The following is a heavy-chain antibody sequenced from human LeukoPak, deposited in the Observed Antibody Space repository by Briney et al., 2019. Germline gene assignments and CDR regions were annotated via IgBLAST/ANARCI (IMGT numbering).Heavy chain of an antibody. V-gene: IGHV1-24*01. D-gene: IGHD2-2*01. J-gene: IGHJ4*02. CDR1: GYTLTELS. CDR3: ATNLPAAGYYFDY. CDR2: FDPEDGET. Sequence: ASVKVSCKVSGYTLTELSMHWVRQAPGKGLEWMGGFDPEDGETIYAQKFQGRVTMTEDTSTDTAYMGLSSLRSEDTAVYYCATNLPAAGYYFDYWGQGTLVTVSS.